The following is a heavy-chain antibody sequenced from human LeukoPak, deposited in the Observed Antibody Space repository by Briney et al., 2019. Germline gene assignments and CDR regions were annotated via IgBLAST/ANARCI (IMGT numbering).Heavy chain of an antibody. Sequence: PGGSLRLSCAASGFTFSSYEFNWVRQAPGKGLEWLAIISYDGSNQYYGDSVKGRFTISRDNSKNTLYLQMSSLRPEDTAVYYCARPYSTSWSSGWYFDLWGRGTLVSVSS. CDR3: ARPYSTSWSSGWYFDL. V-gene: IGHV3-30-3*01. CDR2: ISYDGSNQ. J-gene: IGHJ2*01. D-gene: IGHD2-2*01. CDR1: GFTFSSYE.